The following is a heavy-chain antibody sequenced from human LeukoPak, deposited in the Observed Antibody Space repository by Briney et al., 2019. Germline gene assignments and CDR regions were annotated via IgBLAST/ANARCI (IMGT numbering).Heavy chain of an antibody. Sequence: PGGSLRLSCTASGFTFGDYAMSWVRQAPGKGLEWIGSIYYSGSTYYNPSLKSRVTISVDTSKNQFSLKLSSVTAADTAVYYCARERYCSGGSCSPFDYWGQGTLVTVSS. J-gene: IGHJ4*02. CDR1: GFTFGDYA. V-gene: IGHV4-39*07. CDR3: ARERYCSGGSCSPFDY. D-gene: IGHD2-15*01. CDR2: IYYSGST.